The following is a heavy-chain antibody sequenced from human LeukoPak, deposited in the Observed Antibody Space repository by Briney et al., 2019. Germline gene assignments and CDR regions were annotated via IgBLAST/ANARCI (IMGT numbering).Heavy chain of an antibody. V-gene: IGHV3-9*01. Sequence: GGSLRLSCAASGFTFDDYAMHWVRQAPGKGLEWVSGISWNSGSIGYADSVKGRFTISRDNAKNSLYLQMNSLRAEDTALYYCAKGVGIKPGAFDIWAQGTMVTVSS. D-gene: IGHD1-14*01. CDR3: AKGVGIKPGAFDI. CDR1: GFTFDDYA. J-gene: IGHJ3*02. CDR2: ISWNSGSI.